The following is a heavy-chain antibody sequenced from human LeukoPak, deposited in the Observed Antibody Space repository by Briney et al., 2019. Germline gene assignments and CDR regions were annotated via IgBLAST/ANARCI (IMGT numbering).Heavy chain of an antibody. J-gene: IGHJ4*02. Sequence: SETLSLTCSVSGGSISSSSYYWGWIRQPPGKGLEWIGSIYYSGSTYYNPSLKSRVTISVDTSKNQFSLKLSSVTAADTAVYYCAREGRGLLRTIDYWGQGTLVTVSS. CDR1: GGSISSSSYY. D-gene: IGHD1-14*01. V-gene: IGHV4-39*07. CDR2: IYYSGST. CDR3: AREGRGLLRTIDY.